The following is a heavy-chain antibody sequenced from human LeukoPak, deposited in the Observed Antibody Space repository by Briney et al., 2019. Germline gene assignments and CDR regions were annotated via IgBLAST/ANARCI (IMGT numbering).Heavy chain of an antibody. CDR3: ATYCDFWSGYSDY. D-gene: IGHD3-3*01. CDR1: GFTFSSYE. Sequence: PGGSLRLSCAASGFTFSSYEMNWVRQAPGKGLEWVSYISSSGSTIYYADSVKGRFTISRDNAKNSLYLQMNSLRAEDTAVYYCATYCDFWSGYSDYWGQGTLVTVSS. V-gene: IGHV3-48*03. J-gene: IGHJ4*02. CDR2: ISSSGSTI.